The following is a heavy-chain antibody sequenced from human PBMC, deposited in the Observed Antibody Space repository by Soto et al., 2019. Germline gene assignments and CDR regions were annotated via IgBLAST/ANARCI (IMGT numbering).Heavy chain of an antibody. Sequence: SLRLSCAASGFTFSGSAMHWVRQASGKGLEWVGRIRSKANSYATAYAASVKGRFTISRDDSKNTAYLQMNSLKTEDTAVYYCTRTSTYPGYDIWGQGTMVTVSS. V-gene: IGHV3-73*01. CDR2: IRSKANSYAT. D-gene: IGHD5-18*01. CDR1: GFTFSGSA. J-gene: IGHJ3*02. CDR3: TRTSTYPGYDI.